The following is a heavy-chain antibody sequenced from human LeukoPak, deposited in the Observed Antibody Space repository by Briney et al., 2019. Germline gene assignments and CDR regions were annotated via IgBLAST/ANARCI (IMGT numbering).Heavy chain of an antibody. CDR2: ISYDGSNK. CDR1: GFTFSSYG. J-gene: IGHJ4*02. V-gene: IGHV3-30*03. CDR3: ARDSLAAAGFDY. Sequence: GGALRLSCAASGFTFSSYGMHWVRQAPGKGLEGVAVISYDGSNKYYADSVKGRFTISRDNSKNTLYLQMNSLRAEDTAVYYCARDSLAAAGFDYWGQGPLVTVSS. D-gene: IGHD6-13*01.